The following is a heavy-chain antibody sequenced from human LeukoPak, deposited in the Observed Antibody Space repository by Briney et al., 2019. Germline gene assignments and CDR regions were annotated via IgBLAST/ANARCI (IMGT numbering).Heavy chain of an antibody. D-gene: IGHD2-15*01. CDR1: GFIFGDYA. CDR2: IRSKTYGGTT. V-gene: IGHV3-49*04. CDR3: TRVSLVAASVFFDY. Sequence: SLRLSCAASGFIFGDYAMSWVRQAPGKGLEWVSFIRSKTYGGTTEYAASVKGRFTISRDDSKSIAYLQMNSLKTEDTAVYYCTRVSLVAASVFFDYWGQGTLVTVSS. J-gene: IGHJ4*02.